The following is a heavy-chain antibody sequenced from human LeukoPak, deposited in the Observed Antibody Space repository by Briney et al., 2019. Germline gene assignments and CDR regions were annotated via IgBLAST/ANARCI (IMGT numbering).Heavy chain of an antibody. CDR1: GGSITQTNY. V-gene: IGHV4-4*02. J-gene: IGHJ4*02. D-gene: IGHD2-15*01. Sequence: PSGTLSLTCAVSGGSITQTNYCTWVRQPPGKGLEWIGEGNLQSTTDYNPSLMRRVAISVDTSANHVSLQLTSVTAAVTAVYYCARSLGYCSGGSCFPFDYWGRGTLVTVSS. CDR3: ARSLGYCSGGSCFPFDY. CDR2: GNLQSTT.